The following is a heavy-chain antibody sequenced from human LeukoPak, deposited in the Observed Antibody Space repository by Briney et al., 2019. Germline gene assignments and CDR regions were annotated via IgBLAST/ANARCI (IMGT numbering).Heavy chain of an antibody. V-gene: IGHV1-8*03. CDR2: MNPNSGNT. D-gene: IGHD6-6*01. J-gene: IGHJ5*02. Sequence: ASVKVSCKASGGTFSSYAINWVRQATGQGLEWMGWMNPNSGNTGYAQKFQGRVTITRNTSISTAYMELSSLRSEDTAVYYCASASIAARRRGYWFDPWGQGTLVTVSS. CDR3: ASASIAARRRGYWFDP. CDR1: GGTFSSYA.